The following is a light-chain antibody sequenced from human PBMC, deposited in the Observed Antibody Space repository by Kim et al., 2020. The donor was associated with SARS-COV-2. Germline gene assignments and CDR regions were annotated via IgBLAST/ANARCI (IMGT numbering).Light chain of an antibody. Sequence: DIQMTQSPSSLSASVGDRVTITCRASQSISSYLNWYQQKPGKAPKRLIYAASSLQSGVPSRFSGSGSGTDFTLTISSLQPEDFATYYCQQSYSTPLTFGEETKVDIK. CDR3: QQSYSTPLT. J-gene: IGKJ4*01. CDR2: AAS. V-gene: IGKV1-39*01. CDR1: QSISSY.